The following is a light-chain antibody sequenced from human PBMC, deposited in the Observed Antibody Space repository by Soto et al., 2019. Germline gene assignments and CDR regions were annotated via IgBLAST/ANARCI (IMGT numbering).Light chain of an antibody. CDR2: AAS. V-gene: IGKV1-39*01. CDR3: QQSYNTPYT. CDR1: QSIISY. Sequence: DLQMTQSPSSLSASVGDRVTITCRASQSIISYLNWYQQKPGKAPKVLISAASSLQSGVPSRFSGSGSGTDFTLTISSLQPEDFATYYCQQSYNTPYTFGQGTKLAIK. J-gene: IGKJ2*01.